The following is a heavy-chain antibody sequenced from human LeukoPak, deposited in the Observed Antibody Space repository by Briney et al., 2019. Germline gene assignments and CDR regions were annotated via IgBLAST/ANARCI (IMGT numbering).Heavy chain of an antibody. J-gene: IGHJ4*02. CDR2: IRGSDPGT. CDR1: GFTFSTYA. D-gene: IGHD2-2*01. CDR3: AKGNAGHCTGTTCYPFDY. V-gene: IGHV3-23*01. Sequence: GGSLRLSCAASGFTFSTYAMSYVRQVPGKGLEWVSAIRGSDPGTYYADSVKGGFTISRDNSRNTLHLQMNSLRVEDTAIYYCAKGNAGHCTGTTCYPFDYWGQGTLVTVSS.